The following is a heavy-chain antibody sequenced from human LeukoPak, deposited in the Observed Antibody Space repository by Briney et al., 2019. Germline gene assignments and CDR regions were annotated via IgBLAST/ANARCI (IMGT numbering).Heavy chain of an antibody. CDR1: GGSISSSSYY. Sequence: SETLSLTRTVSGGSISSSSYYWGWIRQPPGKGLEWIGSIYYSGSTYYNPSLKSRVTISVDTSKNQFSLKLSSVTAADTAVYYCARVHKWLVHKFDYWGQGTLVTVSS. V-gene: IGHV4-39*07. CDR3: ARVHKWLVHKFDY. J-gene: IGHJ4*02. CDR2: IYYSGST. D-gene: IGHD6-19*01.